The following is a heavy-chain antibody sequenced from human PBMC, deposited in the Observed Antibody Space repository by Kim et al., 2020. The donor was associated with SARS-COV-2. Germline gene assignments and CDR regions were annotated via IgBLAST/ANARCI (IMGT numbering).Heavy chain of an antibody. CDR3: ARGGSTGGRTYRYFQH. V-gene: IGHV4-4*02. J-gene: IGHJ1*01. CDR1: GGSISSSNW. CDR2: IYHSGST. Sequence: SETLSLTCAVSGGSISSSNWWSWVRQPPGKGLEWIGEIYHSGSTNYNPSLKSRVTISVDKSKNQFSLKLSSVTAADTAVYYCARGGSTGGRTYRYFQHWGQRTLVTVSS. D-gene: IGHD3-16*01.